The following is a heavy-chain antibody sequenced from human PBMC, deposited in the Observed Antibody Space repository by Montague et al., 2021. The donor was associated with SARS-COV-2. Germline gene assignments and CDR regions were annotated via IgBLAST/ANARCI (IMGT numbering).Heavy chain of an antibody. CDR1: GFTFSSYA. CDR2: ISSDGSNK. D-gene: IGHD4-17*01. V-gene: IGHV3-30-3*01. J-gene: IGHJ4*02. CDR3: ASELADYGDFDY. Sequence: FLRLSCAASGFTFSSYAMPWVRPAPGTGLEWVAVISSDGSNKYYADSVKGRSTISRDNSKNTLYLQMNSLRAEDTAVYYCASELADYGDFDYWGQGTLVTVSS.